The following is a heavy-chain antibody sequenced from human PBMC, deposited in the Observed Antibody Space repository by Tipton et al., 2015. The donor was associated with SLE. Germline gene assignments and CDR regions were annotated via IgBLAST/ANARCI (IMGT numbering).Heavy chain of an antibody. Sequence: TLSLTCSVYGAALSSDYWWHWVRQFPGKGLEWIGEINDSGRAYYTPSLKSRVSISLDKSRNQFSLRLNSVTAADTAVYYCARVGSGSEIYYYYFMDVWGKGTTVTVSS. D-gene: IGHD6-19*01. CDR1: GAALSSDYW. V-gene: IGHV4-4*02. CDR2: INDSGRA. J-gene: IGHJ6*03. CDR3: ARVGSGSEIYYYYFMDV.